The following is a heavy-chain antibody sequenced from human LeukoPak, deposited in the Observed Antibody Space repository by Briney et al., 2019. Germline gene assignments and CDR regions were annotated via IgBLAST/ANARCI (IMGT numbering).Heavy chain of an antibody. D-gene: IGHD3-22*01. CDR1: VFTFSSYA. Sequence: GGSLRLSCAASVFTFSSYAMTWVRQAPGKGLEWVSGISGSGGDTYYADSVKGRFTISRGNSKNTLYLQMNSLRAEDTAVYYCAKALSGYWLFDYWGQGTLVTVSS. CDR2: ISGSGGDT. J-gene: IGHJ4*02. V-gene: IGHV3-23*01. CDR3: AKALSGYWLFDY.